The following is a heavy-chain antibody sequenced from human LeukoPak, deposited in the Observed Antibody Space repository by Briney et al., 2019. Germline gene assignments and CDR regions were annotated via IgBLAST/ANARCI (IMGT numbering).Heavy chain of an antibody. Sequence: GASVKVSCKASGYTFTSYDINWVRQAPGQGLEWMGWMNPNSGNTGYAQKFQGRVTMTMNTSVSTAYMELSSLRSEDTAVYYCVRGAVTASVYYYGMDVWGQGTTVTVSS. CDR2: MNPNSGNT. CDR3: VRGAVTASVYYYGMDV. CDR1: GYTFTSYD. J-gene: IGHJ6*02. V-gene: IGHV1-8*01. D-gene: IGHD2-21*02.